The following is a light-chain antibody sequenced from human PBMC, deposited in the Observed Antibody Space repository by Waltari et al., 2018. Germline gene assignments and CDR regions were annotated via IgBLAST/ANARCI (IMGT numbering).Light chain of an antibody. CDR3: CSYAGSYTWV. V-gene: IGLV2-23*01. CDR1: SSDVGTYNL. Sequence: QSALTHPASVSGSPGQSITISCTGTSSDVGTYNLVSWYQQDPGKAPKVMIYDDNRRPSGVSDRFSGSKSGNTASLTISGVQAEDEADYYCCSYAGSYTWVFGGGTKLTVL. CDR2: DDN. J-gene: IGLJ3*02.